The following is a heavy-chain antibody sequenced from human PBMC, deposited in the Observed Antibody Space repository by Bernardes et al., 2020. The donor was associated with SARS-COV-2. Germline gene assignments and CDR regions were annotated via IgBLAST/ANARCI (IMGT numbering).Heavy chain of an antibody. CDR1: GGSISSYY. CDR2: IYYSEST. J-gene: IGHJ3*02. Sequence: SETLSLTCTVSGGSISSYYWSWIRQPPGKGLEWIGYIYYSESTNYNPSLKSRVTISVDTSKNQFSLKLSSVTAADTAVYYCARLGWGAARRHAAFDIWGQGTMVTVSS. CDR3: ARLGWGAARRHAAFDI. D-gene: IGHD6-6*01. V-gene: IGHV4-59*08.